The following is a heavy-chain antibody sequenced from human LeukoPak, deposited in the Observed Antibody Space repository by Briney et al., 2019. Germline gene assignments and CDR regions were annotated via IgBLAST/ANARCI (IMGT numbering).Heavy chain of an antibody. CDR2: ISYDGSNE. Sequence: PGGSLRLSCAASGFTFSSYGMHWVRQAPGKGLEWVAVISYDGSNEYYADSVKGRFTISRDNSKNTLYLQMNSLRAEDTAVYYCARDLDKQRGIDYWGQGTLVTVSS. V-gene: IGHV3-30*03. D-gene: IGHD6-25*01. CDR3: ARDLDKQRGIDY. J-gene: IGHJ4*02. CDR1: GFTFSSYG.